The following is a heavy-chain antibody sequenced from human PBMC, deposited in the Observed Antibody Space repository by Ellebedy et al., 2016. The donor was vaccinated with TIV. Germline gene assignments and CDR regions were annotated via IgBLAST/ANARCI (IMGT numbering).Heavy chain of an antibody. CDR1: GFTVSSNY. CDR2: IYSGGST. V-gene: IGHV3-66*01. CDR3: ARSEGRLPALFDY. Sequence: GESLKISCAASGFTVSSNYMSWVRQAPGKGLEWVSVIYSGGSTYYADSVKGRFTISRDNSKNTLYLQMNSLRAEDTAVYYCARSEGRLPALFDYWGQGTLVTVSS. J-gene: IGHJ4*02. D-gene: IGHD2-21*01.